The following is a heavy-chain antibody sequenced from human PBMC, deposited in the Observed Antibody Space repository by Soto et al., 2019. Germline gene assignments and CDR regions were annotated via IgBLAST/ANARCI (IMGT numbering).Heavy chain of an antibody. CDR1: GFTFSSYG. J-gene: IGHJ4*02. V-gene: IGHV3-30*18. D-gene: IGHD3-22*01. CDR3: AKDRAKYDSSGYNFVGYVGPPSY. Sequence: QVQLVESGGGVVQPGRSLRLSCAASGFTFSSYGMHWVRQAPGKGLAWVAVISYDVSNKYYADSVKGRFTISRDNSKNTLYLQMNSLRAEDTAVYYCAKDRAKYDSSGYNFVGYVGPPSYWGQATLVTVSS. CDR2: ISYDVSNK.